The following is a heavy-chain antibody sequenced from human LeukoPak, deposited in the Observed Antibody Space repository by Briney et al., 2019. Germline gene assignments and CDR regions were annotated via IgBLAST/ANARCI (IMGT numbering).Heavy chain of an antibody. Sequence: SETLSLTCTVSGGSISSYSWSWIRQPPGKGLDWLGSISGSTNYNPSLKSRVTMSVDTSKNHFSLRLSSVTAADTAIFYCARVGFGELSSPYFDYWGQGTLVTVSS. D-gene: IGHD3-10*01. CDR3: ARVGFGELSSPYFDY. J-gene: IGHJ4*02. CDR1: GGSISSYS. V-gene: IGHV4-59*01. CDR2: ISGST.